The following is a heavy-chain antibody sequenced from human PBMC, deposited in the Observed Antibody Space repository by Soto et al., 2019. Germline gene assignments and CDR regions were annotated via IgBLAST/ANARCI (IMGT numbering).Heavy chain of an antibody. D-gene: IGHD2-21*01. J-gene: IGHJ4*02. CDR2: ISGYGGST. CDR3: AKYSPILDY. CDR1: GFTFSSYA. Sequence: EVQLLESGGGLVQPGGSLRLSCAASGFTFSSYAMNWVRQAPGKGLECISGISGYGGSTYYADSVKGRFIISRDNSKNTLYLQMNSLRAEDTAIYYCAKYSPILDYWGQGTLVTVS. V-gene: IGHV3-23*01.